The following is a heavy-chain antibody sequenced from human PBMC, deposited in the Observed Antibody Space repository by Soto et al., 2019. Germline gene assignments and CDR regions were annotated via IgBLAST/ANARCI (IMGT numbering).Heavy chain of an antibody. CDR3: ARDLTTARYSSGWYQST. CDR2: IIPIFGTA. Sequence: ASVKVSCKASGGSFSSYAISWVRQAPGQGLEWMGVIIPIFGTANYAQKIQGRVTITADESTSTAYMELSSLRSEDTAVYYCARDLTTARYSSGWYQSTWGQGTLVTVSS. J-gene: IGHJ5*02. V-gene: IGHV1-69*13. CDR1: GGSFSSYA. D-gene: IGHD6-19*01.